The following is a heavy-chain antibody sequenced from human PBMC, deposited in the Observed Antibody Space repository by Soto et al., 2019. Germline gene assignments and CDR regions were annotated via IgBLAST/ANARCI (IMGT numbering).Heavy chain of an antibody. Sequence: EVQLLDSGGGLVQPGGSLRLSCAASGFTFSGYALTWVRQAPGKGLEWVSAISGGGDATFYADSVKGRFTISRDNSMNTLYLQMNTRRAEDTAVYYCARKVSGSTGRPDLWYFDLWGRGTLVTVSS. CDR2: ISGGGDAT. CDR1: GFTFSGYA. CDR3: ARKVSGSTGRPDLWYFDL. D-gene: IGHD3-10*01. J-gene: IGHJ2*01. V-gene: IGHV3-23*01.